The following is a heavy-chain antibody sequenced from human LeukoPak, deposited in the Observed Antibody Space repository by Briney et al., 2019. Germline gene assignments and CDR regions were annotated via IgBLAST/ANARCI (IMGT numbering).Heavy chain of an antibody. CDR1: GFPFSSYW. Sequence: GGSLRLSCAASGFPFSSYWMSWVRQAPGKGLGWVAYIKQEGSEKNYADSVKGRFTISRDNAKSSRYPQMNSLRAEDTAVDYSAIAGAYDFRSGTNYWGQGTLVTVSS. V-gene: IGHV3-7*01. CDR2: IKQEGSEK. J-gene: IGHJ4*02. CDR3: AIAGAYDFRSGTNY. D-gene: IGHD3-3*01.